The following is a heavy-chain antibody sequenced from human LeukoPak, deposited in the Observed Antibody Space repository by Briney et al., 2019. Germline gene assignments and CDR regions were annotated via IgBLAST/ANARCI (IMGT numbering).Heavy chain of an antibody. J-gene: IGHJ4*02. V-gene: IGHV3-33*08. CDR1: GFTFINYG. CDR3: ARDPDRSGFDF. Sequence: GGSLRLSCAASGFTFINYGMNWVRQAPGKGLESVATVWYDGNNKYHADSVRGRFTISRDNSKNMVFLHMNSLRVEDTAIYYCARDPDRSGFDFWGQGTLLTVSS. CDR2: VWYDGNNK. D-gene: IGHD1-14*01.